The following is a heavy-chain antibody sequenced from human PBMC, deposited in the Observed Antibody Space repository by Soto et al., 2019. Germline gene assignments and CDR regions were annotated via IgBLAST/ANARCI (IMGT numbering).Heavy chain of an antibody. CDR2: INAGNGNT. V-gene: IGHV1-3*01. CDR3: ARESAARPFPPFAY. D-gene: IGHD6-6*01. CDR1: GYTFTSYA. Sequence: ASVKVSCKASGYTFTSYAIHWVRQAPGQRLEWMGWINAGNGNTKYSQKFQGRVTITRDTSASTAYMELSSLRSEDTAVYYCARESAARPFPPFAYRGQGTLVTVSS. J-gene: IGHJ4*02.